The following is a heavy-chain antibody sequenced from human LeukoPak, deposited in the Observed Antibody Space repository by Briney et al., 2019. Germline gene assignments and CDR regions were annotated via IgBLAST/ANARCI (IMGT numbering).Heavy chain of an antibody. Sequence: TGGSLRLSCAASGLTFSNYWMSWVRQAPGKGLEWVAKIKQDGSEEYYVDSVKGRFTISRDNAKNSLFLQMNSLRVEGTAIYYCARGGSYPGCWGQGTLVTVSS. J-gene: IGHJ4*02. CDR2: IKQDGSEE. CDR3: ARGGSYPGC. V-gene: IGHV3-7*03. D-gene: IGHD1-26*01. CDR1: GLTFSNYW.